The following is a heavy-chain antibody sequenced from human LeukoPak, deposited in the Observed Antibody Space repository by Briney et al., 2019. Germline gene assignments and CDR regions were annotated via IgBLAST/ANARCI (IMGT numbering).Heavy chain of an antibody. J-gene: IGHJ4*02. V-gene: IGHV4-30-4*01. CDR1: GGSISSGDYY. CDR2: IYYSGST. Sequence: PSETLSLTCTVSGGSISSGDYYWSWIRQPPGKGLEWIGYIYYSGSTYYNPSLKSRVTISVDTSKNQLSLKLSSVTAADTAVYYCASYYDPYYFDYWGQGTLVTVSS. D-gene: IGHD3-22*01. CDR3: ASYYDPYYFDY.